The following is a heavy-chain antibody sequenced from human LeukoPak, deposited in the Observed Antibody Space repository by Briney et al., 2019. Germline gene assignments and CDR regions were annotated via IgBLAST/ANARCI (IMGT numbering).Heavy chain of an antibody. CDR1: GGSISSGSYY. Sequence: PSQTLSLTCTVSGGSISSGSYYWSWIRQPAGKGLEWIGRIYTSGSTNYNPSLKSRVTISVGTSKNQFSLKLSSVTAADTAVYYCAREFYISWFDPWGQGTLVTVSS. J-gene: IGHJ5*02. V-gene: IGHV4-61*02. CDR2: IYTSGST. CDR3: AREFYISWFDP. D-gene: IGHD2/OR15-2a*01.